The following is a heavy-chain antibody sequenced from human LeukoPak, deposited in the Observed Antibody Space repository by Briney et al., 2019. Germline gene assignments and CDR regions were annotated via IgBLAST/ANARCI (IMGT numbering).Heavy chain of an antibody. CDR3: VNYGWGRPA. D-gene: IGHD3-10*01. J-gene: IGHJ4*02. CDR2: IKSDGSDT. V-gene: IGHV3-74*03. CDR1: GFTFSRYW. Sequence: GGSLRPSCAASGFTFSRYWMHWVRQAPGKGLVWVSRIKSDGSDTTYADSVKGRFTISRDNAKNMLYLQMNSLRAEDTAVYYCVNYGWGRPAWGQGTLVTVSS.